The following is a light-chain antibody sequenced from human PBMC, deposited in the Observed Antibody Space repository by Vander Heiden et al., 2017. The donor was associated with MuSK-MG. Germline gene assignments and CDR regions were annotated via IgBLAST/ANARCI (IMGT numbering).Light chain of an antibody. CDR2: AAS. CDR3: QQHYSYPRT. V-gene: IGKV1-8*01. Sequence: AIRMTQSPSSLSASPGDRVTITCRASQGISSYLAWYQQKPGKAPKLLIYAASTLQSGVPSRFSGSGSGTDFTLTISCLQSEDFATYYCQQHYSYPRTFGGGTKVEIK. CDR1: QGISSY. J-gene: IGKJ4*01.